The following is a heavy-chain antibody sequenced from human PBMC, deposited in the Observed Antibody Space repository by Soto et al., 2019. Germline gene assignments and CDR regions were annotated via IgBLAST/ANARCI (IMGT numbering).Heavy chain of an antibody. CDR3: ARWSYLDY. V-gene: IGHV3-23*01. J-gene: IGHJ4*02. D-gene: IGHD3-3*01. CDR1: GFSFVSYA. Sequence: GGSLRLSCAASGFSFVSYALSWVRHAPGKGLEWVSTISGSDGKTFYADSVKGRFSISRDTSQSTLYLQMNSLRADDTAMYYCARWSYLDYWGEGNRVTVSS. CDR2: ISGSDGKT.